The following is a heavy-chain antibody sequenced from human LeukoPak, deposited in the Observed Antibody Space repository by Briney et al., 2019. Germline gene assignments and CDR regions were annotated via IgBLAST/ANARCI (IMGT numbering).Heavy chain of an antibody. CDR3: ARVSCAGGSCYSDY. Sequence: PGGSLRLSCAASGFTFSSSWMNWVRQAPGKGLEWVANIKQDGTEKYYVDSVKGRFTISRDNAKNSLSLQMNSLRAEDTAVYYCARVSCAGGSCYSDYWGQGTLLTVFS. CDR2: IKQDGTEK. J-gene: IGHJ4*02. V-gene: IGHV3-7*05. CDR1: GFTFSSSW. D-gene: IGHD2-15*01.